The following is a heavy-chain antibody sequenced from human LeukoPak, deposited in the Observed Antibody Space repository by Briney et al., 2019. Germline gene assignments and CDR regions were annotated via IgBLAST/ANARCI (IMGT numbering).Heavy chain of an antibody. V-gene: IGHV4-30-4*01. CDR3: ARGLAYYDSSGYYYFDY. CDR1: GGSISRGDYY. CDR2: IYYSGST. J-gene: IGHJ4*01. Sequence: SETLSLTCTVSGGSISRGDYYWSWIRQPPGKGLEWIGYIYYSGSTYYNPSLKSRVTISVDTSKNQFSLKLSSVTAADTAVYYCARGLAYYDSSGYYYFDYWGHGTLVTVSS. D-gene: IGHD3-22*01.